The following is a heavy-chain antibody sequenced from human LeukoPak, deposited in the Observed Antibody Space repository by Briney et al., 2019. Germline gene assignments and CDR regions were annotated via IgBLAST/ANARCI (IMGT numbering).Heavy chain of an antibody. CDR2: ISSSSSYI. V-gene: IGHV3-21*01. CDR1: GITFSSYS. J-gene: IGHJ4*02. D-gene: IGHD5-18*01. Sequence: GGSLRLSCAASGITFSSYSVNWVRQAPGKGLEWVSSISSSSSYIYYADSVKGRFTISRDNAKNSLYLQMNSLRAEDTAVYYCASSNGIQLYRRWGQGTLVTVSS. CDR3: ASSNGIQLYRR.